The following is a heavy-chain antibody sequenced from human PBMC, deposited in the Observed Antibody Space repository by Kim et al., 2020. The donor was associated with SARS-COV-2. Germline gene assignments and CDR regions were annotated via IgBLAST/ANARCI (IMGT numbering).Heavy chain of an antibody. CDR2: EK. V-gene: IGHV3-7*04. CDR3: ARGPYFYYMDV. J-gene: IGHJ6*03. Sequence: EKDYVYSVKGRFNISRDNTKKSVYLQMNSLRAEDTAVYYCARGPYFYYMDVWGNGTTVTVSS.